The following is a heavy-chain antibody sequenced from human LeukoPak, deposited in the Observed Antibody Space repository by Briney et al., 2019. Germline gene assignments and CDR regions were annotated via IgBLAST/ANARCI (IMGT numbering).Heavy chain of an antibody. Sequence: GGSESLPYAASGYTFDYYDMHWVRQAPGKGLEWVSLISGDGDSTYYADSVKDRFTISRDNSNVSLYLQMNSLTTKDTALYYCAKDGPECARKFDYWGQGTLVTVSS. CDR3: AKDGPECARKFDY. J-gene: IGHJ4*02. D-gene: IGHD6-6*01. CDR2: ISGDGDST. CDR1: GYTFDYYD. V-gene: IGHV3-43*02.